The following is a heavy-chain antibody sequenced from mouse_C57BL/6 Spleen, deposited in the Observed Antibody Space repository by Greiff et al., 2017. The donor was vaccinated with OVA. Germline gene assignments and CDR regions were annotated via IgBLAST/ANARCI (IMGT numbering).Heavy chain of an antibody. CDR2: INPGSGGT. Sequence: QVQLKESGAELVRPGTSVKVSCKASGYAFTNYLIEWVKQRPGQGLEWIGVINPGSGGTNYNEKFKDKATLTVDKSSSTAYMQLSSLTSEDSAVYYCARGDTAYAMDYWGQGTSVTVSS. V-gene: IGHV1-54*01. CDR1: GYAFTNYL. J-gene: IGHJ4*01. CDR3: ARGDTAYAMDY.